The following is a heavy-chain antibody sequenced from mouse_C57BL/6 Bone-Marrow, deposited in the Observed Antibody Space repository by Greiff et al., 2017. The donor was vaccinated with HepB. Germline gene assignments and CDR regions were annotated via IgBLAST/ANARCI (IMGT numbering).Heavy chain of an antibody. CDR1: GYSITSGYY. Sequence: EVHLVESGPGLVKPSQSLSLTCSVTGYSITSGYYWNWIRQFPGNKLEWMGYISYDGSNNYNPSLKNRISITRDTSKNQFFLKLNSVTTEDTATYYCAREGYYGSSLAWFAYWGQGTLVTVSA. CDR3: AREGYYGSSLAWFAY. D-gene: IGHD1-1*01. CDR2: ISYDGSN. V-gene: IGHV3-6*01. J-gene: IGHJ3*01.